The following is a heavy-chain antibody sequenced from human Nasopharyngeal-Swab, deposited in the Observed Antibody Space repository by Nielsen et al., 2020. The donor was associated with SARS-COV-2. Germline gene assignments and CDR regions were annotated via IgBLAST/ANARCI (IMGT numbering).Heavy chain of an antibody. D-gene: IGHD6-13*01. Sequence: GESLKISCAASGFTFSSYSMNWVRQAPGKGLEWVSSISTGSNYIYYTDSVKGRFTISRDNAKNSLYLQMNSLRAEDTAVYYCARDYSSSWSRFNYFDYWGQGALVTVSS. J-gene: IGHJ4*02. CDR2: ISTGSNYI. V-gene: IGHV3-21*01. CDR3: ARDYSSSWSRFNYFDY. CDR1: GFTFSSYS.